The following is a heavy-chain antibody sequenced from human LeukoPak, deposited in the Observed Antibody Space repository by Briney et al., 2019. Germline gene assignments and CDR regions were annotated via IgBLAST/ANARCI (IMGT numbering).Heavy chain of an antibody. CDR1: GFTFSSYA. D-gene: IGHD3-10*01. V-gene: IGHV3-23*01. CDR3: AKKLWSGSWPYRGSWFDP. CDR2: ISGSGGST. J-gene: IGHJ5*02. Sequence: PGGSLRLSCAASGFTFSSYAMSWVRQAPGRGLEWVSAISGSGGSTYYADSVKGRFTISRDNSKNTLYLQMNSLRAEDTAVYYCAKKLWSGSWPYRGSWFDPWGQGTLVTVSS.